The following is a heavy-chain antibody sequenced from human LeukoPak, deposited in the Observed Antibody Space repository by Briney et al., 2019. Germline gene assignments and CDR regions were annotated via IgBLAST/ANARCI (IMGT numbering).Heavy chain of an antibody. V-gene: IGHV3-30*18. D-gene: IGHD4-17*01. Sequence: GRSLRLSCAASGFTFSDSGMHWVRQAPGKGLGRVAIISFDGSRRFYADSVRGRFTVSRDNSKNTLFLQMDSLSADDTGVYYCAKEGTDYGDYPYFFDYWGQGTLVTVSS. CDR3: AKEGTDYGDYPYFFDY. J-gene: IGHJ4*02. CDR2: ISFDGSRR. CDR1: GFTFSDSG.